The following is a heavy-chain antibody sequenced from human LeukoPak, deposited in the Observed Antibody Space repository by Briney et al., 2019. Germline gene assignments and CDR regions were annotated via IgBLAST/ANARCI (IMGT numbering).Heavy chain of an antibody. CDR1: GFIVSSNY. D-gene: IGHD3-10*01. J-gene: IGHJ3*02. CDR3: ARGLGRELDGAFDI. Sequence: GGSLRLSCAASGFIVSSNYMSGVRQAPGKGLEGVSVIYSGGRTYYADSVKGRFTISRDNSRNTLYLQMNSLRAEDTAVYYCARGLGRELDGAFDIWGQGTMVTVSS. CDR2: IYSGGRT. V-gene: IGHV3-53*01.